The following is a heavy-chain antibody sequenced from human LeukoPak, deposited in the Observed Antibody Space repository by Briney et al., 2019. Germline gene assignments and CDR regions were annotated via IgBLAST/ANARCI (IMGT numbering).Heavy chain of an antibody. Sequence: SETLSLTCAVYGGSFSDYYWTWMRQTPGKGLEWIGEMSPSGRSNYNPSLKSRVTISVDTSKNQFSLKLRSVTAADTAVYYCARGRQDVNMILVVMAGVSYYLDVWSKGTTVTVS. D-gene: IGHD3-22*01. CDR1: GGSFSDYY. CDR3: ARGRQDVNMILVVMAGVSYYLDV. CDR2: MSPSGRS. V-gene: IGHV4-34*01. J-gene: IGHJ6*03.